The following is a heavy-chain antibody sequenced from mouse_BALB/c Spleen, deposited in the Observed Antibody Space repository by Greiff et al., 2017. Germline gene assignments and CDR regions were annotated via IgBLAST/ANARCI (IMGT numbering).Heavy chain of an antibody. Sequence: QVQLKQSGAELARPGASVKMSCKASGYTFTSYTMHWVKQRPGQGLEWIGYINPSSGYTNYNQKFKDKATLTADKSSSTAYMQLSSLTSEDSAVYYCARSERTIPFDYWGQGTTLTVSS. CDR2: INPSSGYT. J-gene: IGHJ2*01. V-gene: IGHV1-4*01. D-gene: IGHD1-1*02. CDR3: ARSERTIPFDY. CDR1: GYTFTSYT.